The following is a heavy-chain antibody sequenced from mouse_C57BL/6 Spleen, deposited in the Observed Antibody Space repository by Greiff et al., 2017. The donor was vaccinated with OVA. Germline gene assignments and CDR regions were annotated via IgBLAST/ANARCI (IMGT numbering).Heavy chain of an antibody. D-gene: IGHD1-1*01. CDR2: ISYDGSN. CDR1: GYSITSGYY. V-gene: IGHV3-6*01. J-gene: IGHJ3*01. Sequence: EVQLQESGPGLVKPSQSLSLTCSVTGYSITSGYYWNWIRQFPGNKLEWMGYISYDGSNNYNPSLKNRISITRDTSKNQFFLNLNSVTTEDTATYYCARGGVYAAYWGQGTLVTVSA. CDR3: ARGGVYAAY.